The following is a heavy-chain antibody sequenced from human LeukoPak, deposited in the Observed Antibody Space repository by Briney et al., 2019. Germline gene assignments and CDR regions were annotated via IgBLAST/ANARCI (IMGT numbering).Heavy chain of an antibody. J-gene: IGHJ5*02. D-gene: IGHD2-2*01. Sequence: PGGSLRLSCAASGFTFSNFNMHWVRQAPGKGLEWLAYISYDGGNKYYADSVKGRFAISRDNSKNTLYLQMSSLRAEDTAVYYCAKDRGSGYCSSTSCSNWFDPWGQGTLVTVSS. CDR3: AKDRGSGYCSSTSCSNWFDP. CDR1: GFTFSNFN. CDR2: ISYDGGNK. V-gene: IGHV3-30*02.